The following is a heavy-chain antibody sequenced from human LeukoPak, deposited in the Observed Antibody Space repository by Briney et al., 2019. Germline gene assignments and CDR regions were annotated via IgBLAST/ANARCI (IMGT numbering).Heavy chain of an antibody. Sequence: TGGSLRLSCAASGFTFSIHGMHWVRQAPGKGLEWTSYISSGSRTRTYADSVKGRFTISRDDAKNSLYLQMDSQRAEDTAGNYCARQSPAFDYWGQGTLVTVSS. J-gene: IGHJ4*02. V-gene: IGHV3-48*01. CDR1: GFTFSIHG. CDR2: ISSGSRTR. CDR3: ARQSPAFDY.